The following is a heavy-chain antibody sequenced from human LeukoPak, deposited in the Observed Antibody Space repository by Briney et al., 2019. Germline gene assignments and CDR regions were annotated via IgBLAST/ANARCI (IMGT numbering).Heavy chain of an antibody. Sequence: GGSLRLSCAASGFTFSSYWMHWVRQAPGKGLVWVSRINSDGSSTSYADSVKGRFTISRDNAKNSLYLQMNSLRAEDTAVYYCVREAVLTGTDDAFDIWGQGTVVTVSS. CDR1: GFTFSSYW. V-gene: IGHV3-74*01. CDR2: INSDGSST. D-gene: IGHD3-9*01. CDR3: VREAVLTGTDDAFDI. J-gene: IGHJ3*02.